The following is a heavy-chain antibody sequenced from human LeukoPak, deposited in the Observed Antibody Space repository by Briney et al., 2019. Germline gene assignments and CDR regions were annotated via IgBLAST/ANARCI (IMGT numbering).Heavy chain of an antibody. CDR3: AKDSEIAAAGSYWYFDL. Sequence: GGSLRLSCAASGFTFSSYAMSWVRQAPEKGLEWVSTIGGSDGSTDYADSVKGRFTISRDNFKNTLYLQMRSLRAEDTAVYYCAKDSEIAAAGSYWYFDLWGRGTLVTVSS. CDR1: GFTFSSYA. CDR2: IGGSDGST. D-gene: IGHD6-13*01. V-gene: IGHV3-23*01. J-gene: IGHJ2*01.